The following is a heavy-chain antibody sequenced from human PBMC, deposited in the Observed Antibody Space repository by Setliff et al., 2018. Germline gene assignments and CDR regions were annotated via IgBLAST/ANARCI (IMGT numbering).Heavy chain of an antibody. D-gene: IGHD6-13*01. Sequence: TLSLPCTVSGGSISSHYWSWIRQPPGKGLEWIGYIYYSGSTNYNPSLKSRVTISVDTSKNQFSLKLSSVTAADTAVYYCAREEPYSSSWSWFDPWGQGTLVTVSS. CDR1: GGSISSHY. CDR3: AREEPYSSSWSWFDP. CDR2: IYYSGST. V-gene: IGHV4-59*11. J-gene: IGHJ5*02.